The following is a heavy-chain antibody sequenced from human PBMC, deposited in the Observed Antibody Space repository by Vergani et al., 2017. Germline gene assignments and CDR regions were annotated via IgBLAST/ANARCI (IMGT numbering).Heavy chain of an antibody. J-gene: IGHJ4*02. D-gene: IGHD3-10*01. Sequence: QVQLVQSGAEVKKPGSSVKVSCKASGGTFSSYALSWVRQAPGQGLEWMGGIIPIFGTANYAQKFQGRVTITADESTSTAYMELSSRRSEDTAVYYCARVLVRGVITSYFDYWGQGTLVTVSS. V-gene: IGHV1-69*01. CDR1: GGTFSSYA. CDR3: ARVLVRGVITSYFDY. CDR2: IIPIFGTA.